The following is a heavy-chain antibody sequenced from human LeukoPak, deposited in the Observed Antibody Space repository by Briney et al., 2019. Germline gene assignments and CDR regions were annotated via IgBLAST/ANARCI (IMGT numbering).Heavy chain of an antibody. CDR1: GGSISSSSYY. V-gene: IGHV4-61*01. J-gene: IGHJ4*02. CDR3: ARVFMVRGVYFDY. Sequence: SETLSLTCTVSGGSISSSSYYWSWIRQPPGKGLEWIGYIYYSGSTNYNPSLKSRVTISVDTSKNQFSLKLSSVTAADTAVYYCARVFMVRGVYFDYWGQGTLVTVSS. D-gene: IGHD3-10*01. CDR2: IYYSGST.